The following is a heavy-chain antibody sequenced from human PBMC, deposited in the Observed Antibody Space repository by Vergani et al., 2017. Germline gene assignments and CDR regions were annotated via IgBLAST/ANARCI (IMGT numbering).Heavy chain of an antibody. J-gene: IGHJ4*02. D-gene: IGHD6-13*01. CDR2: IYYSGST. CDR3: AKETGYSSLFDY. V-gene: IGHV4-59*01. CDR1: GGSISSYY. Sequence: QVQLQESGPGLVKPSETLSLTCTVSGGSISSYYWSWIRQPPGKGLEWIGYIYYSGSTNYNPSLKSRVTISVDTSKNQFSLKLSSVTAADKAVYYCAKETGYSSLFDYWGQGTLVTVSS.